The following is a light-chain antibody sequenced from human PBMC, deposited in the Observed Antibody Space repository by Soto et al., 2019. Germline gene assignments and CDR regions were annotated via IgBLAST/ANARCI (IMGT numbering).Light chain of an antibody. CDR2: HAS. V-gene: IGKV1-5*01. J-gene: IGKJ1*01. Sequence: DIQMTQSPSTLSASVGDTVTVTCRASQSVSGWLAWYQQKPGTAPKLLIYHASTLESGVPSRFSGSGSGTEFTLTISSLQPDDFATYYCHQYDSYSFGQGTKVDIK. CDR1: QSVSGW. CDR3: HQYDSYS.